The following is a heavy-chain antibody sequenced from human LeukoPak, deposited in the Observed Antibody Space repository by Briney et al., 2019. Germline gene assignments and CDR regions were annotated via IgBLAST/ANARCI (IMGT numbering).Heavy chain of an antibody. J-gene: IGHJ4*02. CDR1: GGTFSSYA. D-gene: IGHD3-22*01. V-gene: IGHV1-69*04. CDR2: IIPILGIA. CDR3: ATRSGYYSTDFDY. Sequence: ASVKVPCKASGGTFSSYAISWVRQAPGQGLEWMGRIIPILGIANYAQNFQGRVTIDADKSTSTAYMELSSLRSEDTAVYYCATRSGYYSTDFDYWGQGTLVTVSS.